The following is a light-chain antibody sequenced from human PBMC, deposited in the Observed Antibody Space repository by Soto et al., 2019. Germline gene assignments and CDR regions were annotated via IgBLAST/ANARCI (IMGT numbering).Light chain of an antibody. J-gene: IGLJ2*01. CDR1: NIGSKS. CDR3: QVWDSSSDHP. CDR2: YDS. V-gene: IGLV3-21*04. Sequence: SCELTQPPSVSVAPGKTARITCGGNNIGSKSVHWYQQKPGQAPVLVIYYDSDRPSGIPERFSGSNSGNTATLTISRVEAGDEADYYCQVWDSSSDHPFGGGTKLTAL.